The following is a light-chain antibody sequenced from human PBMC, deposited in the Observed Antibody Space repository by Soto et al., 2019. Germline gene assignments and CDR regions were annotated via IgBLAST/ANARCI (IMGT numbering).Light chain of an antibody. CDR1: QSISIY. CDR2: AAS. J-gene: IGKJ1*01. V-gene: IGKV1-39*01. Sequence: DIQMTQSPSSLSASVGDRVTITCRASQSISIYLNWYQQKPGKAPKLLIYAASRLQSGVPSRFSGSGSGTDFTLTISSLQPEDFATYYWHQSDSTLRTFGQGTKVEIK. CDR3: HQSDSTLRT.